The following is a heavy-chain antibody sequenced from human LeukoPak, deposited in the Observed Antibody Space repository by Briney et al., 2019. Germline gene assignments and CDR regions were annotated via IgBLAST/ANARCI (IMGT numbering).Heavy chain of an antibody. D-gene: IGHD1-26*01. CDR3: ARGGNYWPQWWFDP. CDR2: IYYTGST. V-gene: IGHV4-34*11. CDR1: GGSFSGYY. Sequence: SETLSLTCAVYGGSFSGYYWSWIRQPPGKGLEWIGYIYYTGSTSYNPSLKSRVTMSLDASKNQFSLELNPVTPADTAVYYCARGGNYWPQWWFDPWGRGTLVSVSS. J-gene: IGHJ5*02.